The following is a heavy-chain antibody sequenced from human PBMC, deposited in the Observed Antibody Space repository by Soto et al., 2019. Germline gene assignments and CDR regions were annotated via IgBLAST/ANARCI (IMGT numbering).Heavy chain of an antibody. D-gene: IGHD2-15*01. J-gene: IGHJ5*02. CDR1: GGSLSSGGYS. V-gene: IGHV4-30-2*01. CDR2: IYHSGST. Sequence: TSETLSLTCAVSGGSLSSGGYSWSWIRQPPGKGLEWIGYIYHSGSTYYNPSLKSRVTISVDRSKNQFSLKLSSVTAADTAVYYCARGKEYCSGGSCPRWFDPWGQGTLVTVSS. CDR3: ARGKEYCSGGSCPRWFDP.